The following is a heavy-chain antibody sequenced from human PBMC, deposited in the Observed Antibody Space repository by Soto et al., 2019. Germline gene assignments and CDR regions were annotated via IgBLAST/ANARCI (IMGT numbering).Heavy chain of an antibody. CDR3: ARVSVGTSGYLDY. V-gene: IGHV4-31*03. CDR1: GASISTDDVY. CDR2: IYYIGTT. J-gene: IGHJ4*02. Sequence: QVQLQESGPELVKPAQTLSLTCTVSGASISTDDVYCTWIRQHPGKGVEWMGHIYYIGTTYYSPALTCRLSTSVDTSKNKCSVKLRSVPAADTAGCYCARVSVGTSGYLDYWGEGTLVTVSS. D-gene: IGHD3-3*01.